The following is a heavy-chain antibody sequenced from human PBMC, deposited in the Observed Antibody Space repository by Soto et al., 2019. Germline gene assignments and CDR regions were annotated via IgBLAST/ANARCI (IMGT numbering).Heavy chain of an antibody. V-gene: IGHV4-39*01. Sequence: SETLSLTCTVSGGSISSSSYYWGWIRQPPGKGLEWIGSIYYSGSTYYNPSLKSRVTISVDTSKNQFSLKLSSVTAADTAVYYCARQLAYGGNSDYWGQGTLVTVSS. CDR2: IYYSGST. CDR1: GGSISSSSYY. J-gene: IGHJ4*02. D-gene: IGHD4-17*01. CDR3: ARQLAYGGNSDY.